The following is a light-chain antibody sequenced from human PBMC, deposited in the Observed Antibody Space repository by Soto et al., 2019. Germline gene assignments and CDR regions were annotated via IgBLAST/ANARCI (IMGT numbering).Light chain of an antibody. Sequence: EIVLTQSPGTLSWSAGERATLSCGASQSVSSSYLAWYQQKTGQAPRLLIYGTSSRATGIPDRFSGSGSGTDFNLTISRLETEDFAVYYCQQYGNSPITLGQGTRLEIK. CDR2: GTS. J-gene: IGKJ5*01. CDR3: QQYGNSPIT. CDR1: QSVSSSY. V-gene: IGKV3-20*01.